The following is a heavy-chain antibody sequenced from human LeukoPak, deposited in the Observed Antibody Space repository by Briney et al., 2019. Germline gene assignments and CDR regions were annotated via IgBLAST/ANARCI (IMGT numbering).Heavy chain of an antibody. J-gene: IGHJ6*03. D-gene: IGHD2-2*01. V-gene: IGHV3-30*04. CDR1: GFTFSSYA. Sequence: EGSLRLSCAASGFTFSSYAMHWVRQAPGKGLEWVAVISYDGSNKYYADSVKGRFTISRDNSKNTLYLQMNSLRAEDTAVYYCARVRLDIVVVPAADYYYYYMDVWGKGTTVTVSS. CDR3: ARVRLDIVVVPAADYYYYYMDV. CDR2: ISYDGSNK.